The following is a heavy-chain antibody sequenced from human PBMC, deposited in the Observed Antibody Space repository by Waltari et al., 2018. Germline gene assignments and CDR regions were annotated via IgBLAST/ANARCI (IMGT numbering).Heavy chain of an antibody. CDR2: IFQSGST. V-gene: IGHV4-38-2*01. Sequence: QVQLQESGPGLVKPSETLSLTCAVSGYSISRGYYWGWIRQPPGKGLGWIGSIFQSGSTYYNPSLKSRVTISVDTSKNPFSLKLSSVTAADTAVYYCARGRNGDSGWFDPWGQGTLVTVSS. J-gene: IGHJ5*02. CDR1: GYSISRGYY. D-gene: IGHD1-26*01. CDR3: ARGRNGDSGWFDP.